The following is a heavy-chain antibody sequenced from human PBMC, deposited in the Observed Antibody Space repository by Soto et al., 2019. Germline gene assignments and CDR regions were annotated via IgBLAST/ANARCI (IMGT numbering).Heavy chain of an antibody. D-gene: IGHD4-17*01. CDR2: ISGSGGST. J-gene: IGHJ4*02. Sequence: GGSLRLSCAASGFTFSSYAMSWVRQAPGKGLEWVSAISGSGGSTYYADSVKGRFTISRDNSKNTLYLQMNSLRAEDTAVYYCARDYGDYVTNFDYWGKGTMVTSPQ. CDR1: GFTFSSYA. CDR3: ARDYGDYVTNFDY. V-gene: IGHV3-23*01.